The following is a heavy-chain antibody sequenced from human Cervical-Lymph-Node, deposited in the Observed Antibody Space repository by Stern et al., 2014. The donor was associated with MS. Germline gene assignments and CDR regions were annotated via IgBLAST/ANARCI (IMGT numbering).Heavy chain of an antibody. CDR1: GGSFSDYY. Sequence: QVQLQQWGAGLLKPSETLSLICTVYGGSFSDYYWNWIRPPPGKGLAWIGEINSGGRTNYNPSLKSRVRMSVDTSKNQLSRKLNSVTAADTAVYFCARGSPGTTFEGSDEMDYWGQGTLVTVSS. D-gene: IGHD3-10*02. CDR3: ARGSPGTTFEGSDEMDY. V-gene: IGHV4-34*01. CDR2: INSGGRT. J-gene: IGHJ4*02.